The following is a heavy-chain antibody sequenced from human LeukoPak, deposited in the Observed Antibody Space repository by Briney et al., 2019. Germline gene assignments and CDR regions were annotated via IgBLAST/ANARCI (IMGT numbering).Heavy chain of an antibody. Sequence: GGSLRLSCAGSGFIFNNYAMHWVRQPPGKGLEWVSGISWNSGTIDYADSVRGRFTISRDNAKNSLYLQMNSLRAEDTAVYYCARGDYFDRAFDVWGQGTTVTVSS. CDR1: GFIFNNYA. V-gene: IGHV3-9*01. CDR3: ARGDYFDRAFDV. CDR2: ISWNSGTI. D-gene: IGHD3-22*01. J-gene: IGHJ3*01.